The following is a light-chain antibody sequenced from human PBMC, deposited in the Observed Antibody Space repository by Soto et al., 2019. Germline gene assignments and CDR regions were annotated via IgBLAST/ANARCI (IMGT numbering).Light chain of an antibody. Sequence: DIQMTQSPSTLSASVGDRVTITCRASQSVSIRLAWYQHKAGKAPNLLIHRASSLEDGVSSRFSGSGSGTEFPLTISSLQPDDSATYYCQQYNSYRAFGQGTKVEIK. CDR2: RAS. J-gene: IGKJ1*01. CDR1: QSVSIR. CDR3: QQYNSYRA. V-gene: IGKV1-5*03.